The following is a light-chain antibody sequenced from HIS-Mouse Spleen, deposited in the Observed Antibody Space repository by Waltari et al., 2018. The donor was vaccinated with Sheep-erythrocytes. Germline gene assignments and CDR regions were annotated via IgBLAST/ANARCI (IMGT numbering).Light chain of an antibody. J-gene: IGLJ1*01. Sequence: QSALTQPRSVSGSPGQSVTISCTGTSSDVGGYNYVSWYQQNPGKAPKLMIYDVSKRPSGVPDRFSGSKSGNTASLTISGLQAEDEADYYCCSYAGSYNHVFATGTKVTVL. V-gene: IGLV2-11*01. CDR2: DVS. CDR1: SSDVGGYNY. CDR3: CSYAGSYNHV.